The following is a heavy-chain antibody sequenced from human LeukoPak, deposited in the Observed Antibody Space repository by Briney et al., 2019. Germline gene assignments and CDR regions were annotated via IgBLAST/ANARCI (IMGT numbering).Heavy chain of an antibody. CDR3: ARGRYYYDSSGYFLFDY. D-gene: IGHD3-22*01. J-gene: IGHJ4*02. CDR2: ISSSSSYI. CDR1: GFSVSSNH. V-gene: IGHV3-21*01. Sequence: GGSLRLSCVVSGFSVSSNHMNWVRQAPGKGLEWVSSISSSSSYIYYADSVKGRFTISRDNAKNSLYLQMNSLRAEDTAVYYCARGRYYYDSSGYFLFDYWGQGTLVTVSS.